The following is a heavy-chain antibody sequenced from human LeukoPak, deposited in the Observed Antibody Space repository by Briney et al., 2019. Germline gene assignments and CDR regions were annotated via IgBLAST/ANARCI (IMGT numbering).Heavy chain of an antibody. CDR2: IYYSGSN. J-gene: IGHJ5*02. Sequence: SETLSLTCTVSGRSISSYYWSWMRQPPGKGLEWVGYIYYSGSNNYNPSLKRRVTISVDTSKNQFSLKLNSVTAADTAVYYCAREKRYSSGWYLWFDPWGQGTLVTVSS. D-gene: IGHD6-19*01. V-gene: IGHV4-59*01. CDR1: GRSISSYY. CDR3: AREKRYSSGWYLWFDP.